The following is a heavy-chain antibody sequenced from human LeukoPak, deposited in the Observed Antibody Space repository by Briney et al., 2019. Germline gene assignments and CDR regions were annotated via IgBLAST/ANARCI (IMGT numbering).Heavy chain of an antibody. J-gene: IGHJ4*02. V-gene: IGHV4-31*03. CDR2: IYYSGST. CDR1: GGSISSGGYY. CDR3: ASSWFGKWDYFDY. Sequence: PSETLSLTCTVSGGSISSGGYYWSWIRQHPGKGLEWIGYIYYSGSTYYNPSLKSRVTISVDTSKNQFSLKLSSVTAADTAVYYCASSWFGKWDYFDYWGQGTLVTVSS. D-gene: IGHD3-10*01.